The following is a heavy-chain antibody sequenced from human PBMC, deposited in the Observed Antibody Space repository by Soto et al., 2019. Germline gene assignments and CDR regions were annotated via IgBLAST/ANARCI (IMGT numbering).Heavy chain of an antibody. D-gene: IGHD2-8*02. J-gene: IGHJ4*02. V-gene: IGHV4-31*03. CDR2: IYYSGST. CDR1: GGSISSGGYY. CDR3: ARDKITGLFDY. Sequence: SETLSLTCTVSGGSISSGGYYWSWIRQHPGKGLEWIGYIYYSGSTYYNPSLKSRVTISVDTSKDQFSLKLTSVTAADTAVYYCARDKITGLFDYWGQGTLVTV.